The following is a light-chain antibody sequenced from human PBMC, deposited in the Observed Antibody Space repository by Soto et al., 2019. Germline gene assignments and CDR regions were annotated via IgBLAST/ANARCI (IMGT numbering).Light chain of an antibody. CDR2: GAS. CDR3: QQYGSSPPYT. Sequence: ETVLTQAPGTQSLSPGERTTLSSRASQSVSNNYLAWYQQKPGQAPRLLIYGASSRATGIPDRFSGSGSWTDFTLTISRLEPEDFAVYYCQQYGSSPPYTFGQGTKLDIK. CDR1: QSVSNNY. J-gene: IGKJ2*01. V-gene: IGKV3-20*01.